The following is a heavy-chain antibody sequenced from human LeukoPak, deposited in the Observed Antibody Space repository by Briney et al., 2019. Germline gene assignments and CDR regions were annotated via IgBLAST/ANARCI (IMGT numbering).Heavy chain of an antibody. Sequence: ASVKVSCKASGGTFSSYAISWVRQAPGQGLEWMGGIIPIFGTANYAQKFQGRVTITTDESTSTAYMELSSLRSEDTAVYYCARSIFSAGYHFDYWGQGTLVTVSS. V-gene: IGHV1-69*05. CDR3: ARSIFSAGYHFDY. J-gene: IGHJ4*02. CDR2: IIPIFGTA. CDR1: GGTFSSYA. D-gene: IGHD3-3*01.